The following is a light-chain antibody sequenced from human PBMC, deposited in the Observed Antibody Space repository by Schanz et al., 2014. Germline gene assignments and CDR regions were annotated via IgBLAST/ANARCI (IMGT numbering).Light chain of an antibody. CDR3: SSFTSSTTVV. Sequence: QSALTQPASVSGSPGQSVTISCTGTSSDVGSYNRVSWFQQPPGTAPKLMIYDVSDRPSGVSNRFSGSKSGNTASLTISGLQAEDEADYYCSSFTSSTTVVFGGGTKVTVL. J-gene: IGLJ2*01. V-gene: IGLV2-18*02. CDR2: DVS. CDR1: SSDVGSYNR.